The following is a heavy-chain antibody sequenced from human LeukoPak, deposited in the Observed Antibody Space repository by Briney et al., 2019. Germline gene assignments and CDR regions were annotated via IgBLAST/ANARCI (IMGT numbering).Heavy chain of an antibody. J-gene: IGHJ4*02. Sequence: PWETLSLTCTVSGGSITSKTYYWAWIRQPPGKGLEWIGKNYENGSTYYTPSLKSRLTISVDASKNQFSLKLSSVGAADTAVYYCARTPPPDFYDSSGYYYEGGDYWGQATLLTVSS. CDR3: ARTPPPDFYDSSGYYYEGGDY. CDR1: GGSITSKTYY. CDR2: NYENGST. V-gene: IGHV4-39*01. D-gene: IGHD3-22*01.